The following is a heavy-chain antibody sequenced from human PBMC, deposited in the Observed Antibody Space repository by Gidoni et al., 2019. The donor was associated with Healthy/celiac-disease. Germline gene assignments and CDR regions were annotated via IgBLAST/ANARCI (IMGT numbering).Heavy chain of an antibody. J-gene: IGHJ6*02. CDR3: ARHSRITLFGVVNYGVDV. D-gene: IGHD3-3*01. CDR2: IDPSDSYT. Sequence: RIDPSDSYTNYSPSFQGHVTISADKSISTAYLQWSSLKASDTAMYYCARHSRITLFGVVNYGVDVWGQGTTVTVSS. V-gene: IGHV5-10-1*01.